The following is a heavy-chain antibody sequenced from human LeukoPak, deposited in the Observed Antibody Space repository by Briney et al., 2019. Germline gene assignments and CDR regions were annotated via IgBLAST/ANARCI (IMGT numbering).Heavy chain of an antibody. CDR2: IKQDGSEK. Sequence: GGSLRLSCAASGFTFSNYWMSWVPQAPGKGLEWVANIKQDGSEKNYVDSVKGRFTISRDNAKNSLYLEMNSLRPEDTAVYYCGSGQQLGYWGQGTLVTVSS. J-gene: IGHJ4*02. CDR1: GFTFSNYW. D-gene: IGHD6-13*01. V-gene: IGHV3-7*02. CDR3: GSGQQLGY.